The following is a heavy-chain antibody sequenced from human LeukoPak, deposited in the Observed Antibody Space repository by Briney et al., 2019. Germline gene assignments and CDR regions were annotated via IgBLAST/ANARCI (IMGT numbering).Heavy chain of an antibody. CDR1: GGSISTYY. V-gene: IGHV4-4*09. J-gene: IGHJ4*02. CDR2: IHASGPT. D-gene: IGHD6-6*01. Sequence: SETLSLTCTVSGGSISTYYWSWIRRPPGKGLEWIAYIHASGPTNYNPSLKSQITISVDTSKNQFSLKLSSVTAADTVVYYCARHDAGIAARPFDNWGQGTLVTVSS. CDR3: ARHDAGIAARPFDN.